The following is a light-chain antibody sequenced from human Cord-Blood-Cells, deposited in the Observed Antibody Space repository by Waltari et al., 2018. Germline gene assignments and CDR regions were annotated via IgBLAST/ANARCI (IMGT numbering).Light chain of an antibody. J-gene: IGLJ3*02. CDR2: EGS. V-gene: IGLV2-23*01. CDR3: CSYAGSSTLV. CDR1: SRDVGLYNL. Sequence: QSALTQPASVSGSPGQSITISCTGPSRDVGLYNLVSWYQQHPGKAPKLMIYEGSKRPSGVSNRFSGSKSGNTASLTISGLQAEDEADYYCCSYAGSSTLVFGGGTKLTVL.